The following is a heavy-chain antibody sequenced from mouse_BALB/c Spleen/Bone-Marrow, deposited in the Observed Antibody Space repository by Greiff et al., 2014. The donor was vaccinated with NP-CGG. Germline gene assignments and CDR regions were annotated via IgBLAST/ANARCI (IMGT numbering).Heavy chain of an antibody. Sequence: VKLVESGPGLVAPSQSLSITCTVSGFSLTSYGVNWVRQPPGKGLEWLGVIWAGGSTNYNSALMSRLSISKDNSKSQVFLKMNSLQTDDTAMYYCARGHNYYHEAMDYWGQGTSVTVSS. CDR2: IWAGGST. V-gene: IGHV2-9*02. CDR1: GFSLTSYG. D-gene: IGHD1-1*01. J-gene: IGHJ4*01. CDR3: ARGHNYYHEAMDY.